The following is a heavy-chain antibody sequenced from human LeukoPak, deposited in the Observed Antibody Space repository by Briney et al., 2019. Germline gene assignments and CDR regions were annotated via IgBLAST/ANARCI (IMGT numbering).Heavy chain of an antibody. V-gene: IGHV2-70*01. J-gene: IGHJ4*02. CDR2: IDWDDDK. D-gene: IGHD4-23*01. CDR3: ARIQAYGGNSEGNYFNY. CDR1: GFSPSTSGMC. Sequence: SGPALVNPTQTLTVTCTFSGFSPSTSGMCVSWIRQPPGKAMEWLALIDWDDDKFYSTSLKTRVTISKDTSKNQVVLTMTNMDPVDTATYYSARIQAYGGNSEGNYFNYWGQGTLVAVSS.